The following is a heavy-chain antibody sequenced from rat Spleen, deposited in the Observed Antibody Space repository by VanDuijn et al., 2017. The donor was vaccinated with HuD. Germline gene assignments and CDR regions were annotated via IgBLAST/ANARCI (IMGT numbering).Heavy chain of an antibody. CDR3: ARPAGTVVPNWFTY. V-gene: IGHV5-29*01. Sequence: EVQLVESGGGLVQPGRSLKLSCVASGFTFNNYWMTWIRQAPTKGLEWVATISYDGSRTYYRDSVKGRFTISRDNAKSTLYLQMDSLRSEDTATYYCARPAGTVVPNWFTYWGQGTLVTVSS. CDR2: ISYDGSRT. J-gene: IGHJ3*01. D-gene: IGHD1-1*01. CDR1: GFTFNNYW.